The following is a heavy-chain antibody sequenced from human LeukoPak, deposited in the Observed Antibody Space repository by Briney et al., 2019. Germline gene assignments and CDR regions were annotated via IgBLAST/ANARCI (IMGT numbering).Heavy chain of an antibody. CDR2: IYPGDSDT. Sequence: GESLKISCKGSGYSFTSYWIGLVRQMPGKGLEWVGIIYPGDSDTRYSPSFQGQVTISADKSISTAYLQWSSLKASDTAMYYCARPTLWYSSSSALGYWGQGTLVTVSP. CDR1: GYSFTSYW. V-gene: IGHV5-51*01. D-gene: IGHD6-6*01. CDR3: ARPTLWYSSSSALGY. J-gene: IGHJ4*02.